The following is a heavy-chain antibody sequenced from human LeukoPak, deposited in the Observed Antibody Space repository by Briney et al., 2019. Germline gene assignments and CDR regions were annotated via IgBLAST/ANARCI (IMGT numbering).Heavy chain of an antibody. CDR1: GFTFSSYW. V-gene: IGHV3-7*03. D-gene: IGHD3-10*01. CDR3: TRHSRHGSGSWGLTDYYMDV. Sequence: QPAGSLRLSCAASGFTFSSYWMSWVRQAPAKGLEWVANIKQDGSEKYYVDAVKGRFTISRDNAKTSLYLQMNSLKTEDTAVYYCTRHSRHGSGSWGLTDYYMDVWGKGTTVTVSS. CDR2: IKQDGSEK. J-gene: IGHJ6*03.